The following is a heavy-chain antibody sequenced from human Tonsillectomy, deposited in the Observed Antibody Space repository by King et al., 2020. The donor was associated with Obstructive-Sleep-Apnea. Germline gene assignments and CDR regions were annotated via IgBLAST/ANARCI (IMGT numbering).Heavy chain of an antibody. CDR2: IKQDGSEK. CDR3: ARDCERMDYSNYYNWFDP. CDR1: GFTFSSYW. D-gene: IGHD4-11*01. Sequence: VQLVESGGGLVQPGGSLRLSCAASGFTFSSYWMSWVRQAPGKGLEWVANIKQDGSEKYYLDSVKGRFTISRDNAKNSLYLQMNSLRAEDTAVYYCARDCERMDYSNYYNWFDPWGQGTLVTVSS. V-gene: IGHV3-7*03. J-gene: IGHJ5*02.